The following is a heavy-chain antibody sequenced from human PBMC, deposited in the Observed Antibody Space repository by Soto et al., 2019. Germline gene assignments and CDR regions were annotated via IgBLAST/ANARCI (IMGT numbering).Heavy chain of an antibody. CDR3: AKTIVAASGYYFDH. J-gene: IGHJ4*02. CDR1: GFSFGDSY. Sequence: QVHLVESGGGWVKPGGSLRLACAASGFSFGDSYLRWVRQAPGKGLEWLSYISGGSSYTNYADSVKGRFTISRDNAKRSLYLEMNSLRADDTAVYYCAKTIVAASGYYFDHWGQGNLVTVSS. CDR2: ISGGSSYT. D-gene: IGHD2-21*01. V-gene: IGHV3-11*06.